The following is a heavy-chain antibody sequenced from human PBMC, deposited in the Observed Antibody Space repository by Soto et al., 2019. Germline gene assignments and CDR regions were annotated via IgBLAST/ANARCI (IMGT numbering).Heavy chain of an antibody. Sequence: EVQLVESGGGLVQPGGSLKLSCAASGFTFIGSAMHWVRQASGKGLEWVGRIRSKANSYATAYAASVKGRFTISRDDSKNTAYLPMNSLKTEDTAVYYCTRPGGYFDSSDYWGQGTLVTVSS. CDR3: TRPGGYFDSSDY. V-gene: IGHV3-73*01. D-gene: IGHD3-9*01. CDR2: IRSKANSYAT. CDR1: GFTFIGSA. J-gene: IGHJ4*02.